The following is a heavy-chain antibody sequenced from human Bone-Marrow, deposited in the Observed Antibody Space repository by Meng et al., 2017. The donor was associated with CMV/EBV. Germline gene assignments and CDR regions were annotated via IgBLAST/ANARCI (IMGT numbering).Heavy chain of an antibody. CDR3: AREPIVELPPGMSGWDYYYGMDV. D-gene: IGHD2-2*01. J-gene: IGHJ6*02. V-gene: IGHV1-46*01. Sequence: ASVKVSCKASGYTFTSYYMHWVRQAPGQGLEWMGIINPSGGSTSYAQKFQGRVTMTRDTSTSTVYMELSSLRSEDTAVYYCAREPIVELPPGMSGWDYYYGMDVWGQGTTVTVSS. CDR2: INPSGGST. CDR1: GYTFTSYY.